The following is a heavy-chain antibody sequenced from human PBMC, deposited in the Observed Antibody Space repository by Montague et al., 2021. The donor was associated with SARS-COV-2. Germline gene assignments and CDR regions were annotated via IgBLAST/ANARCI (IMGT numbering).Heavy chain of an antibody. Sequence: SETRSLTCAVYGGSFSGYYWCWIRKPPGKGLEWIGEINHSGSTKYNSSLKSRVSLSVDMSKNQFSLKLSSVTVAATAVYYCARGTKGVFTYDYDSSGYGSDYWGQGTLVTVSS. D-gene: IGHD3-22*01. CDR3: ARGTKGVFTYDYDSSGYGSDY. V-gene: IGHV4-34*01. J-gene: IGHJ4*02. CDR1: GGSFSGYY. CDR2: INHSGST.